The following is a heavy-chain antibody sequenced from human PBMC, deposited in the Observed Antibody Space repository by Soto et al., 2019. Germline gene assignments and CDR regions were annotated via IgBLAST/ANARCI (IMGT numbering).Heavy chain of an antibody. CDR2: IIPIFGTA. V-gene: IGHV1-69*12. J-gene: IGHJ6*02. CDR3: AKTPENYYYGMDV. CDR1: GGTFSSYA. Sequence: QVQLVQSGAEVKKPGSSVKVSCKASGGTFSSYAISWVRQAPGQGLEWMGGIIPIFGTADYAQKFQGRVTINADESTSTADVELSSLRSEDTAVYYCAKTPENYYYGMDVWGQGTTVTVSS.